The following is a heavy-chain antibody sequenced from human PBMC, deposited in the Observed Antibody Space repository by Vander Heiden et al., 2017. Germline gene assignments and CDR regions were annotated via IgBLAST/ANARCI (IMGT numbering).Heavy chain of an antibody. J-gene: IGHJ4*02. CDR3: VRRTGYCNNGVCYFDY. D-gene: IGHD2-8*01. CDR1: GYSFTTYW. Sequence: EVQPVQSGAEVKKPGESLKLSCKGSGYSFTTYWIGWVRQMPGKGLEWMGKMYPGDSDTRYSPSFEGQVTMSADKSSSTAYLQWSSLKASDTAIYYCVRRTGYCNNGVCYFDYWGQGTLVTVSS. V-gene: IGHV5-51*01. CDR2: MYPGDSDT.